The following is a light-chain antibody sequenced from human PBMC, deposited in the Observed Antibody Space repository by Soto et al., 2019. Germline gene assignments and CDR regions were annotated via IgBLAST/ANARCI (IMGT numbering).Light chain of an antibody. J-gene: IGLJ1*01. V-gene: IGLV2-8*01. Sequence: QSVLTQPPSASGSPGQSVTISCTGTSSDVGGYNYVSWYQQHPGKAPTLMIYEVSKRPSGVPDRFSGSKSGNTASLTVSGLQAEDEADYFCSSYTSGSTLYVFGSGTKVTVL. CDR3: SSYTSGSTLYV. CDR2: EVS. CDR1: SSDVGGYNY.